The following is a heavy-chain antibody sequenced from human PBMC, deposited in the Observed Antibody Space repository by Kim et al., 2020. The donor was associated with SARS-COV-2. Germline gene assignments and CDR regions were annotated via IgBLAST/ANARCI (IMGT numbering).Heavy chain of an antibody. CDR3: AHSGSHYAIDY. V-gene: IGHV3-74*01. D-gene: IGHD1-26*01. Sequence: GGSLRLSCAASGFIFSSYWMHWVRQAPGKGLVWVSRINSDASSTSYADSVKGRFTISRDNAKNTLYLQMNSLRAEDTAVYYCAHSGSHYAIDYWGQGTLVTVSS. CDR2: INSDASST. CDR1: GFIFSSYW. J-gene: IGHJ4*02.